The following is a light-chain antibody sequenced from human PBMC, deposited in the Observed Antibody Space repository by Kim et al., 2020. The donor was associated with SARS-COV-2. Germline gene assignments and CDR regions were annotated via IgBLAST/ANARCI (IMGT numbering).Light chain of an antibody. J-gene: IGLJ1*01. CDR1: SSNIGAGFD. V-gene: IGLV1-40*01. CDR3: QSYDTSLSGLYV. Sequence: VTISCSGSSSNIGAGFDVHLYQQVPGAAPKLLIFRDINRPSGVPDRFSGSKSGSAASLDITGLQAEDEADYYCQSYDTSLSGLYVFGTGTKVTVL. CDR2: RDI.